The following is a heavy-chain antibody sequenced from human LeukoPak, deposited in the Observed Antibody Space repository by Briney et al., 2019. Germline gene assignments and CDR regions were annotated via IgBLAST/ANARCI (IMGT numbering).Heavy chain of an antibody. CDR1: GFTFSSYG. Sequence: GGALRLSCSASGFTFSSYGMHWVRQAPGKGLEWVAFIRYDGSNKYHADSVKGRFTISRDNSKNTLYLQMNSLRAEDTAVYYCAKDPYYDSSGYYFDYWGQGTLVTVSS. V-gene: IGHV3-30*02. D-gene: IGHD3-22*01. J-gene: IGHJ4*02. CDR2: IRYDGSNK. CDR3: AKDPYYDSSGYYFDY.